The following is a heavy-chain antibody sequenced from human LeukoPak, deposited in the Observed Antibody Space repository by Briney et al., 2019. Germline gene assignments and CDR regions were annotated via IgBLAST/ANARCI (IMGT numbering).Heavy chain of an antibody. CDR3: AKDRAYPNDVFDI. D-gene: IGHD2-21*01. CDR1: GFTLTTYA. CDR2: ISGSGEAT. Sequence: GGSLRLSCAGSGFTLTTYAMSWVRQAPGKGLEWVSAISGSGEATWYADSVKGRFSISRDTSKNTLFLQMNSLRADDTALYYCAKDRAYPNDVFDIWGQGTMVTVS. V-gene: IGHV3-23*01. J-gene: IGHJ3*02.